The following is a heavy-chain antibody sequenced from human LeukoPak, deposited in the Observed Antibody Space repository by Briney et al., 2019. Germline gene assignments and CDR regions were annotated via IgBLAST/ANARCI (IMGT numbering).Heavy chain of an antibody. CDR1: GFTFSSYG. Sequence: GGSLRLSCGAPGFTFSSYGMHWIRRAPGKGLDWVAAISKDGRKKYYADSVKGRFTISRDNSRNTLSLEMNSLRSEDTAIYYCARTGTRDGIKYGIDSWGLRTLLTVSS. CDR3: ARTGTRDGIKYGIDS. D-gene: IGHD5-24*01. J-gene: IGHJ4*02. CDR2: ISKDGRKK. V-gene: IGHV3-30*03.